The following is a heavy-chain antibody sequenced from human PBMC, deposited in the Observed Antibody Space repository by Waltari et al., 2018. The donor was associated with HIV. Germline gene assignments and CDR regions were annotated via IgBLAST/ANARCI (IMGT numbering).Heavy chain of an antibody. Sequence: QLQLQESGPGLVKPSGTLSLTCPVSGGSISSSSYYWGRIRPPPGKGLEWIGSIYYSGSTYYNPSLKSRVTISVDTSKNQFSLKLSSVTAADTAVYYCARVPYYYDSSGYTVWGQGTLVTVSS. V-gene: IGHV4-39*07. CDR1: GGSISSSSYY. D-gene: IGHD3-22*01. J-gene: IGHJ4*02. CDR3: ARVPYYYDSSGYTV. CDR2: IYYSGST.